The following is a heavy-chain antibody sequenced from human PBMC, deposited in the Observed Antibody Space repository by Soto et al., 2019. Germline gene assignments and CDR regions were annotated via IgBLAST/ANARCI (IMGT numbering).Heavy chain of an antibody. CDR2: IYPSGRP. J-gene: IGHJ4*02. CDR3: ARERGGYGQFAS. D-gene: IGHD5-18*01. V-gene: IGHV4-30-2*01. Sequence: QLQLQASGSGLVKPSHTLSLTCTVSGGSISNAAYSWSWIRQPPGKGLDWLGYIYPSGRPFYNPSLRSRVTISIDRYNDQFSLNLKSVTAADTAVYYCARERGGYGQFASWGQGTLVTVSS. CDR1: GGSISNAAYS.